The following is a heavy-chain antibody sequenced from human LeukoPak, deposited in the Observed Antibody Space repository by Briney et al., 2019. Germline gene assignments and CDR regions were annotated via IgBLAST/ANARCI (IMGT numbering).Heavy chain of an antibody. CDR1: GFTFSSYA. J-gene: IGHJ4*02. CDR2: ISGSGGST. V-gene: IGHV3-23*01. Sequence: QSGGSLRLSCAASGFTFSSYAMSWVRQAPGKGLEWVSVISGSGGSTYYADSVKGRFTISRDNSKNTLYLQMGSLRAEDMAVYYCARGNDYGDYSAAVWGQGTLVTVSS. D-gene: IGHD4-17*01. CDR3: ARGNDYGDYSAAV.